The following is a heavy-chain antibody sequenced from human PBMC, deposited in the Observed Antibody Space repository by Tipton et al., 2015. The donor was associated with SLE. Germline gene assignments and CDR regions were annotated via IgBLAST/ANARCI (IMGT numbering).Heavy chain of an antibody. CDR2: MNPNSGNT. Sequence: QSGAEVKKPGASVRVSCEASGYTFVNYDINWVRQATGQGLEWMGWMNPNSGNTGYAQKLQGRVTITTNTSISTSYIELTSLTSEDAAVYFCARGRMGTLTDAFDIWGQGTMVPVSS. D-gene: IGHD1-1*01. J-gene: IGHJ3*02. V-gene: IGHV1-8*01. CDR3: ARGRMGTLTDAFDI. CDR1: GYTFVNYD.